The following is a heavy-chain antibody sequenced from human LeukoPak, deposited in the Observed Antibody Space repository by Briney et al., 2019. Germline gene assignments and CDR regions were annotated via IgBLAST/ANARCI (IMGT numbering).Heavy chain of an antibody. D-gene: IGHD2-15*01. CDR1: GGSISSSNW. Sequence: SETLSLTCAVSGGSISSSNWWSWVRQPPGKGLEWIGEIYYSGSTNYNPSLKSRVSISLDKSKNQSSLKLSSVTAADTAVYYCVRGGNCGGGTCYSDRVWFDPWGQGTLVTVSS. J-gene: IGHJ5*02. CDR3: VRGGNCGGGTCYSDRVWFDP. CDR2: IYYSGST. V-gene: IGHV4-4*02.